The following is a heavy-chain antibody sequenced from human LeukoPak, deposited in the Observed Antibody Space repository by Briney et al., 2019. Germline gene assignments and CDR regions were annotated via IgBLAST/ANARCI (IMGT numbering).Heavy chain of an antibody. V-gene: IGHV3-7*03. J-gene: IGHJ2*01. CDR3: ARAEWSNWYFDL. CDR2: IKQDGSEK. CDR1: GFTFSTYG. D-gene: IGHD3-3*01. Sequence: GGSLRLSCAASGFTFSTYGMNWVRQAPGKGLERVANIKQDGSEKYYVDSVKGRFTLSRDSAKNSLYLQMNSLRAEDTAVYCCARAEWSNWYFDLWGRGTLVTVSS.